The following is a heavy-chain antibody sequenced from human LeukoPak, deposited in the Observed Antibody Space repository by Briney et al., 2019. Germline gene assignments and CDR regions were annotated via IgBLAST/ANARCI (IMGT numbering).Heavy chain of an antibody. V-gene: IGHV3-23*01. Sequence: SGGSLRLSCAASGFTFSTYAMSWVRQAPGKGLEWVSAISGGAGTTYYADSVKGRFTISRDNSKNTLYLQMSSLRAEDTAVYYCAKSSYDILAGCYYFDYWGQGALVTVSP. CDR1: GFTFSTYA. D-gene: IGHD3-9*01. CDR2: ISGGAGTT. CDR3: AKSSYDILAGCYYFDY. J-gene: IGHJ4*02.